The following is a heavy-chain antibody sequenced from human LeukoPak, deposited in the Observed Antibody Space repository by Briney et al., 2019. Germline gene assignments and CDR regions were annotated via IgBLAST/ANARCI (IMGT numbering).Heavy chain of an antibody. CDR2: IYYSGST. J-gene: IGHJ5*02. CDR1: GGYMRCNY. D-gene: IGHD1-26*01. V-gene: IGHV4-59*01. CDR3: VRDNGRWFDP. Sequence: LETLSLTCTVSGGYMRCNYWRLTRQAPGKGLEWIGNIYYSGSTNYNPSRKSRVTISIDPSKNQFSLKLSSVTAADTAIYYCVRDNGRWFDPWGQGTLVIVSS.